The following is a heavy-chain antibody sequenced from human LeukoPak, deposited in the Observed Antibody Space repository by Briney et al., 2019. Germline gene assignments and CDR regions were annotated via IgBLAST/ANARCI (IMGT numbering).Heavy chain of an antibody. Sequence: PGGSLRLSCAASGFTFDSYTMNWVRQAPGKGLEWVSSISSSSAYIYYADSVKGRFTISRDNAKNSLYLQMNSLRAEDTAVYYCARDLLHCSSTSCLGHYWGQGTLVTVSS. CDR2: ISSSSAYI. V-gene: IGHV3-21*01. D-gene: IGHD2-2*01. CDR3: ARDLLHCSSTSCLGHY. CDR1: GFTFDSYT. J-gene: IGHJ4*02.